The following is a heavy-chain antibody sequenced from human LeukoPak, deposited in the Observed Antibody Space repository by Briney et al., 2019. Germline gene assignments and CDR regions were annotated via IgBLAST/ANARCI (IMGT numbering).Heavy chain of an antibody. J-gene: IGHJ3*02. V-gene: IGHV4-59*01. CDR2: IYYSGST. D-gene: IGHD4-11*01. CDR1: GASLSLYY. CDR3: AGPNSYYVGNNAFDI. Sequence: SETLSLTCTVSGASLSLYYWSWIRQPPGKGLEWIGHIYYSGSTHYNPSLKSRVTISVDTSKSQFSLKLSSVTAADTAVYYCAGPNSYYVGNNAFDIWGQGTMVTVSS.